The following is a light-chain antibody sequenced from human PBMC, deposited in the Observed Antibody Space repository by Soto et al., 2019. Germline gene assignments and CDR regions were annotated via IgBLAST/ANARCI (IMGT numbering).Light chain of an antibody. CDR1: QGIGTY. CDR3: QQLNFYPIT. J-gene: IGKJ5*01. CDR2: AAS. V-gene: IGKV1-9*01. Sequence: DLQLTQSPSFLSASVGDRVTITCRASQGIGTYLAWYQQKPGKAPKVLIDAASTLQSGVPSRFSGSGSGTEFTLTISSLQPEDFATYYCQQLNFYPITFGQGTRLEIK.